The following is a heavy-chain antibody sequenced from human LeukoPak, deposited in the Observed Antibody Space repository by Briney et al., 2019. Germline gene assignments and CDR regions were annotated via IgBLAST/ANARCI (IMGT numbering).Heavy chain of an antibody. CDR1: GFTFRRHW. Sequence: GGSLRLSCAASGFTFRRHWMSWVRQAPGKGLEWVGNMRDDGSEEFYVNSVKGRFTISRDNAKNSLYLQMDSLRAEDTAVYYCARDLWLGERGLFFFEYWGQGALVTVAS. V-gene: IGHV3-7*01. CDR3: ARDLWLGERGLFFFEY. J-gene: IGHJ4*02. CDR2: MRDDGSEE. D-gene: IGHD3-22*01.